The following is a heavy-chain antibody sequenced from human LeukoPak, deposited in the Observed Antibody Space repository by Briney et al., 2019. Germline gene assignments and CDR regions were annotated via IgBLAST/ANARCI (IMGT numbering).Heavy chain of an antibody. V-gene: IGHV4-59*01. CDR3: ARGVHGSSSTTYFDY. CDR2: IYYSGST. D-gene: IGHD6-6*01. J-gene: IGHJ4*02. Sequence: SETLSLTCTVSGGSISSYYWSWIRPPPGKGLEWSGYIYYSGSTNYNPSLKSRVTISVDTSTNQFSLKLSSVTAADTAVYYCARGVHGSSSTTYFDYWGQGTLVTVSS. CDR1: GGSISSYY.